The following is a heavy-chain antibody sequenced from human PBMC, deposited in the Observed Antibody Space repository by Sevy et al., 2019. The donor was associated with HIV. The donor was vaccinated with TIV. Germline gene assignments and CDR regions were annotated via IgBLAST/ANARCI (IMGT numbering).Heavy chain of an antibody. Sequence: SETLSLTCAVYGESFSNYYWSWIRLSPGKGLESIGEIEHSGGSDNNPSLKSRVTMSVDTSKNQFSLKLTSVTAADTAVYYCARGPKPLRSDYGDYRGVGYYFDSWGQGTLVTVSS. CDR2: IEHSGGS. J-gene: IGHJ4*02. V-gene: IGHV4-34*01. CDR3: ARGPKPLRSDYGDYRGVGYYFDS. CDR1: GESFSNYY. D-gene: IGHD4-17*01.